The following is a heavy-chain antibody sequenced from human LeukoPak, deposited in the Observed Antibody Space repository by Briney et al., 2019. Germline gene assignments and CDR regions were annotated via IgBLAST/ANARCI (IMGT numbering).Heavy chain of an antibody. CDR3: AREALVYDSSGYYFDY. D-gene: IGHD3-22*01. CDR1: GYTFNSYY. J-gene: IGHJ4*02. V-gene: IGHV1-46*02. Sequence: ASVKVSYKASGYTFNSYYMHWVRQAPAQGLEWMGIINPSGGSTSDPQKFQGRVTMTRDTSTSTVYMEMSSVRSEDTAVYYCAREALVYDSSGYYFDYWGQGTLVTVSS. CDR2: INPSGGST.